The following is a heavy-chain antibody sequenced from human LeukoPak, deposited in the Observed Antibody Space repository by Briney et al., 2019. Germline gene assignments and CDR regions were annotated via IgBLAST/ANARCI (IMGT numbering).Heavy chain of an antibody. Sequence: GSLRPPCAASGFTFNNYAINWVRQAPGKGLEWVSSISGGGETTYYADSAKGRFTISRDNSQNTLYLQMNSLRAEDTAVYYCARDYADYVGYFFFDYWGQGTLVTVSS. D-gene: IGHD4-17*01. J-gene: IGHJ4*02. CDR2: ISGGGETT. V-gene: IGHV3-23*01. CDR3: ARDYADYVGYFFFDY. CDR1: GFTFNNYA.